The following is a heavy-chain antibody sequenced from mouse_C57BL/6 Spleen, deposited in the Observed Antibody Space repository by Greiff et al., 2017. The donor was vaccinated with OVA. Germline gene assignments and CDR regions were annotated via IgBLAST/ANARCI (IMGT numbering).Heavy chain of an antibody. CDR3: ARDRSMIKNYYYAMDY. CDR1: GFTFSSYA. J-gene: IGHJ4*01. V-gene: IGHV5-4*01. Sequence: EVQRVESGGGLVKPGGSLKLSCAASGFTFSSYAMSWVRQTPEKRLEWVATISDGGSYTYYPDNVKGRFTISRDNAKNNLYLQMSHLKSEDTAMYYCARDRSMIKNYYYAMDYWGQGTSVTVSS. CDR2: ISDGGSYT. D-gene: IGHD2-4*01.